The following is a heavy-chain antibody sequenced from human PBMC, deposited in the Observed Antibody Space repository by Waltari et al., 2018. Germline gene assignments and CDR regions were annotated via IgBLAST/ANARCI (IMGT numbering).Heavy chain of an antibody. CDR3: ARHLYSIDYLELGN. V-gene: IGHV3-23*01. D-gene: IGHD3-22*01. J-gene: IGHJ4*02. CDR1: GFHFISYA. Sequence: EVHLLDSGGGLAQPGGSLRLSCSASGFHFISYAMSWVRQAPGKGLEWVSGISDSGVITKYADSVKGRFTVSRDNSKNTVFLQLNSLRAEDTAIYYCARHLYSIDYLELGNWGQGTLVTVSS. CDR2: ISDSGVIT.